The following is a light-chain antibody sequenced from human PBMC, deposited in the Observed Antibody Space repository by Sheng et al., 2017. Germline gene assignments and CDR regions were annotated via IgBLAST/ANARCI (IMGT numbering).Light chain of an antibody. Sequence: EIVLTQSPGTLSLSPGERATLSCRASQSVSSSYLAWYQQKPGQAPSSSSMVHPAGPLASQTGSVASGSGTDFTLTISRLEPEDFAVYYCQQYGRSLTFGGGTKVEIK. J-gene: IGKJ4*01. V-gene: IGKV3-20*01. CDR3: QQYGRSLT. CDR2: VHP. CDR1: QSVSSSY.